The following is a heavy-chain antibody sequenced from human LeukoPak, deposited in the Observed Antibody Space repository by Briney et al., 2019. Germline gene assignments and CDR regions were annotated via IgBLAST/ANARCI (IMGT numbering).Heavy chain of an antibody. CDR3: ARACTTSSFDAFDI. V-gene: IGHV3-30*04. Sequence: GGSLRLSCAVSGFTFSTYSMHWVRQAPGKGLEWVAVISYDGSYQFYADSVKGRFTISRDNSENTLYLQMNNLRTDDTAVHYCARACTTSSFDAFDIWGQGTMVTVSS. CDR2: ISYDGSYQ. D-gene: IGHD2-2*01. J-gene: IGHJ3*02. CDR1: GFTFSTYS.